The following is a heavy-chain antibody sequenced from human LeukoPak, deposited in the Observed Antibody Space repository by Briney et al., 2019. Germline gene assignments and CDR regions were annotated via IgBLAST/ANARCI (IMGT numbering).Heavy chain of an antibody. CDR3: ARDDRIAVAGRGVWFDP. J-gene: IGHJ5*02. D-gene: IGHD6-19*01. CDR2: ISTYNGNT. CDR1: GYNFILHG. Sequence: ASVKVSCKASGYNFILHGISWVRLAPGQGLEWMGWISTYNGNTKYAQNLQGRVTMTTDTSTSTAYMELRSPRSEDTAVYYCARDDRIAVAGRGVWFDPWGQGTLVTVSS. V-gene: IGHV1-18*01.